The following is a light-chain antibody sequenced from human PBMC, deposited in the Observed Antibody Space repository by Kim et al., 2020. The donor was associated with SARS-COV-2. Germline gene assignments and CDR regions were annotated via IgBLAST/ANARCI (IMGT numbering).Light chain of an antibody. CDR3: QQRSNWLT. J-gene: IGKJ4*01. Sequence: SLSAGESATLSRRASQSVSSYLDWYQQKPGQAPRLINDDATNRTTGIPARFSGSGSGTYFTLTISSLEPEDVAVYYCQQRSNWLTFGGGTKVEIK. CDR1: QSVSSY. CDR2: DAT. V-gene: IGKV3-11*01.